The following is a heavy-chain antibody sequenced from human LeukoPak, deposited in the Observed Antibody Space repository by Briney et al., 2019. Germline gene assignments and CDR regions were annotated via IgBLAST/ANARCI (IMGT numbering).Heavy chain of an antibody. CDR1: GGTFSSYA. J-gene: IGHJ6*03. Sequence: SVKVSCKASGGTFSSYAISWVRQAPGQGLEWVGGIIPTFGTANYAQKFQGRVTITTDESTSTAYMELSSLRSEDTAVYYCARAISSRIAARPDGARGGLLYYYYYMDVWGKGTTVTVSS. D-gene: IGHD6-6*01. CDR3: ARAISSRIAARPDGARGGLLYYYYYMDV. V-gene: IGHV1-69*05. CDR2: IIPTFGTA.